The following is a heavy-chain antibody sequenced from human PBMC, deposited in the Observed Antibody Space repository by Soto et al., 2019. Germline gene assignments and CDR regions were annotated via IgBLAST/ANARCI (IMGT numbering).Heavy chain of an antibody. Sequence: SETLSLTCAVYGGSFSGYYWSWIRQPPGKGLEWIGEINHSGSTKYNPSLKSRVTISVDTYKNQFSLKLSTVTDADTAVYYCARGELEMATDYWGQGTLVTVSS. CDR1: GGSFSGYY. D-gene: IGHD3-10*01. CDR2: INHSGST. CDR3: ARGELEMATDY. V-gene: IGHV4-34*01. J-gene: IGHJ4*02.